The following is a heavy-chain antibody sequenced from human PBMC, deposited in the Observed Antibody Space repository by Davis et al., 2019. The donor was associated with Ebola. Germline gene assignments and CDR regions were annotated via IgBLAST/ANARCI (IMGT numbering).Heavy chain of an antibody. CDR3: ARDVY. CDR1: GFTLGDYA. Sequence: GGSLRLSCRVSGFTLGDYALNWVRQAPGKGLEWVSAISGSGGSTYYADSVKGRFTISRDDATNSLYLQMNNLRAEDTAVYYCARDVYWGQGILVTVSS. J-gene: IGHJ4*02. V-gene: IGHV3-23*01. CDR2: ISGSGGST.